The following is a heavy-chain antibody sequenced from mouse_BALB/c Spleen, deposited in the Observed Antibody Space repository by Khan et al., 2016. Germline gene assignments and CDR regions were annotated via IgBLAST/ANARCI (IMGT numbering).Heavy chain of an antibody. D-gene: IGHD1-1*01. CDR2: INPDSSTI. V-gene: IGHV4-1*02. CDR1: GFDFSRYW. J-gene: IGHJ3*01. Sequence: EVKLLESGGGLVQPGGSLKLSCEASGFDFSRYWMSWVRQAPGKGLEWIGEINPDSSTINYTPSLKDKFIISRDNAKNTLYLQMRKVRSEYTVLYYCARAGYYGYLVNWGQGPLVTVSA. CDR3: ARAGYYGYLVN.